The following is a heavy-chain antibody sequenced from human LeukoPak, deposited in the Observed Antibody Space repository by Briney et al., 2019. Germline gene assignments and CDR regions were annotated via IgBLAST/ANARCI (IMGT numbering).Heavy chain of an antibody. J-gene: IGHJ5*02. V-gene: IGHV4-39*01. CDR3: AGCDSVPAAIIGAALNWFDP. D-gene: IGHD2-2*01. Sequence: RASETLSLTCTVSGGSISSSSYYWGWIRQPPGKGLEWIGSIYYSGSTYYNPSLKSRVTISVDTSKNQFSLKLSSVTAADTAVYYCAGCDSVPAAIIGAALNWFDPWGQGTLVTVSS. CDR1: GGSISSSSYY. CDR2: IYYSGST.